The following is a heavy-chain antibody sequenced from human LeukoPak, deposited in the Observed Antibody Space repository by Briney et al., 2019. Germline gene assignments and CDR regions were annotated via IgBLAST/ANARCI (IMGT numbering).Heavy chain of an antibody. CDR1: GFSLTNYGMC. Sequence: ESGPTLVNPTQTLTLTCSFSGFSLTNYGMCVSWIRQSPGKPLEWLARIDWDGDEWFTTSLKTRLSISKDTSKNQVVLTMTNMDPADTATYYCARDQMTDMVLGIFDYWGQGTLVTVSS. V-gene: IGHV2-70*11. J-gene: IGHJ4*02. D-gene: IGHD5-18*01. CDR3: ARDQMTDMVLGIFDY. CDR2: IDWDGDE.